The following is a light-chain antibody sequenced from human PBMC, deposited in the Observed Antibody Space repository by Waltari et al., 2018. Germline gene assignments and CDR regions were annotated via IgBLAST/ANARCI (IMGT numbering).Light chain of an antibody. Sequence: QAVLTQPSSLSASPGVSASLTCTLRSGINVGSYMIYWYQQKPGSPPQYLLKYNSDADNRQGSGVPSRFSGSKDASANAGILLISGLQSEDEADYYCMIWHSSAWVFGGGTKLTVL. CDR3: MIWHSSAWV. J-gene: IGLJ3*02. V-gene: IGLV5-45*03. CDR2: YNSDADN. CDR1: SGINVGSYM.